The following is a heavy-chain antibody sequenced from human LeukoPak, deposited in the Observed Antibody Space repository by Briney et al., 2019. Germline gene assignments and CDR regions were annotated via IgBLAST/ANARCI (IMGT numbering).Heavy chain of an antibody. D-gene: IGHD4-11*01. CDR1: GYTFPSYA. V-gene: IGHV1-46*01. Sequence: VASVKVSCKASGYTFPSYAMNWVRQAPGQGLEWMGIINPSGGSTSYAQKFQGRVTMTRDMSTSTVYMELSSLRSEDTAVYYCARDRNLWPFDYWGQGTLVTVSS. CDR3: ARDRNLWPFDY. CDR2: INPSGGST. J-gene: IGHJ4*02.